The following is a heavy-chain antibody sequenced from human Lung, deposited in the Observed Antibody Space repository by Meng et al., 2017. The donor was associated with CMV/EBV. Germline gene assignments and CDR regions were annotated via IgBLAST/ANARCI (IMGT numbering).Heavy chain of an antibody. J-gene: IGHJ4*01. Sequence: GESXKISCAASGFTFSSYSMNWVRQAPGKGLEWVSSISSNSSYRYYADSVKGRFTVSRDNAKNSLYLQMNSLRAEDTAVYYCARDLRNPPTSFGGVRTHVRYFDSWXHRTLVTVSS. V-gene: IGHV3-21*01. CDR2: ISSNSSYR. CDR3: ARDLRNPPTSFGGVRTHVRYFDS. CDR1: GFTFSSYS. D-gene: IGHD3-3*01.